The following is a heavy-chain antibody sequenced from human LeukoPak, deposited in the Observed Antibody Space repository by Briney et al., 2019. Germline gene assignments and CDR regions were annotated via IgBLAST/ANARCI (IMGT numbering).Heavy chain of an antibody. D-gene: IGHD6-13*01. J-gene: IGHJ4*02. CDR2: ISYDGSNK. CDR1: GFTFSSYA. Sequence: GGSLRLSCAASGFTFSSYAMHWVRQAPGKGLEWVAVISYDGSNKYYADSVKGRFTISRDNSKNTLYLQMNSLTAEDTAVYYCAKPPTYYSSSWPPQDYWGQGTLVTASS. V-gene: IGHV3-30*04. CDR3: AKPPTYYSSSWPPQDY.